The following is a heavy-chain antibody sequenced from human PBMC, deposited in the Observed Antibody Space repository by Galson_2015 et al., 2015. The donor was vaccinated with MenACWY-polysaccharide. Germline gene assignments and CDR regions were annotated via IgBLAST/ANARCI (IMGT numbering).Heavy chain of an antibody. CDR3: ATQPTYYGSG. CDR2: INSDGSST. V-gene: IGHV3-74*01. CDR1: GFTFSSYW. Sequence: SLRLSCAASGFTFSSYWMHWVRQVPGQGLVWVSRINSDGSSTSYADSVKGRFTISRDNAKNTLYLQMNSLRAEDTAVYYCATQPTYYGSGWGQGTLVTVSP. D-gene: IGHD3-10*01. J-gene: IGHJ4*02.